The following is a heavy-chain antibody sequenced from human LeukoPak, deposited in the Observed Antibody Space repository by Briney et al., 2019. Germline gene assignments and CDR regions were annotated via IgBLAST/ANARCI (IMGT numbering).Heavy chain of an antibody. CDR2: IYTDGNT. D-gene: IGHD4-17*01. J-gene: IGHJ4*02. CDR1: GVSVSANY. V-gene: IGHV3-66*01. CDR3: THGDYPLTY. Sequence: PGGSLRLSCEVSGVSVSANYWHWVRQAPGKALEWVSLIYTDGNTHYADYVKGRFIFSRDSTKTTLYLQMNSLRTEDTAVYFCTHGDYPLTYWGQGTLVTVSS.